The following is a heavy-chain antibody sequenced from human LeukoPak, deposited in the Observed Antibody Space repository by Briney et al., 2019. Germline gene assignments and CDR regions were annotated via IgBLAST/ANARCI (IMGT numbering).Heavy chain of an antibody. V-gene: IGHV3-15*01. CDR2: IKSKTDGGTT. Sequence: PGGSLRLSCAASGFTFSNAWMNWVRQAPGKGLEWVGRIKSKTDGGTTDYAAPVKGRFTISRDDSKNSLYLQMNSLKTEDTAVYYCTTVYMLLEPDAFDIWGQGTMVTVSS. J-gene: IGHJ3*02. D-gene: IGHD1-26*01. CDR1: GFTFSNAW. CDR3: TTVYMLLEPDAFDI.